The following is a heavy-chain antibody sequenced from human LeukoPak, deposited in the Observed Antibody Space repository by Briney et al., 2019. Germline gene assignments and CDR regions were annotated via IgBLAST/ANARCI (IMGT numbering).Heavy chain of an antibody. CDR3: ARADVIAVAAGLFDY. V-gene: IGHV3-7*01. D-gene: IGHD6-19*01. CDR1: GFTFSSYW. J-gene: IGHJ4*02. Sequence: GGSLRLSCAASGFTFSSYWMSWVRQAPGKGLEWVANIKQDGSEKYYVDSVKGRFTISRDNAKNSLYLQMNSLRAEDTAVYYCARADVIAVAAGLFDYWGQGTLVTVSS. CDR2: IKQDGSEK.